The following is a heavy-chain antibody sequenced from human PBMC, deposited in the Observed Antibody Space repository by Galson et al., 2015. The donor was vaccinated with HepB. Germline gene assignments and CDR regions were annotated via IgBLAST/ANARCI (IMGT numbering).Heavy chain of an antibody. J-gene: IGHJ5*02. Sequence: SLRLSCAASGFTFSSYGMHWVRQVPGKGLEWVAVIWYDGSDKYYADSVKGRFTISRDNSKDTLYLHMNSLRAEDTAVYYCARDREAARPGWFDPWGQGTLVTVSS. CDR2: IWYDGSDK. CDR3: ARDREAARPGWFDP. D-gene: IGHD6-6*01. V-gene: IGHV3-33*01. CDR1: GFTFSSYG.